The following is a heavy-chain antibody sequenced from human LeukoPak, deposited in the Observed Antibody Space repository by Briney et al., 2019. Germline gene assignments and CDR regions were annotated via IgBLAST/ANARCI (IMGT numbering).Heavy chain of an antibody. CDR3: ARTKIQLWLPDAFDI. CDR2: IYYSGST. CDR1: GGSTSSGSYY. Sequence: PSETLSLTCTVSGGSTSSGSYYWSWIRQPPGKGLEWIGYIYYSGSTNYNPSLKSRVTISVDTSKNQFSLKLSSVTAADTAVYYCARTKIQLWLPDAFDIWGQGTMVTVSS. D-gene: IGHD5-18*01. J-gene: IGHJ3*02. V-gene: IGHV4-61*01.